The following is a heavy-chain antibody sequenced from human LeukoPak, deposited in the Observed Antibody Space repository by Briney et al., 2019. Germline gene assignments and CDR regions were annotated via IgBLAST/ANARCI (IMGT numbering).Heavy chain of an antibody. CDR3: ARGYSGMIDQ. Sequence: SQTLSLTCAISGDSVSSNSAAWNWIRQSPSRGLEWLGRTYYGSKWHNGYALSVKSRITINADTSKNHFSLQLNSVTPEDTAVYYCARGYSGMIDQWGQGTLVTVSS. CDR2: TYYGSKWHN. D-gene: IGHD2-15*01. V-gene: IGHV6-1*01. J-gene: IGHJ4*02. CDR1: GDSVSSNSAA.